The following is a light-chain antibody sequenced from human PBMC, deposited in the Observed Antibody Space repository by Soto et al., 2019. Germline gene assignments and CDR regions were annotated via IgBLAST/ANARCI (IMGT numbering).Light chain of an antibody. V-gene: IGLV2-14*01. Sequence: QSVLTNPASVSGSPGQSIAISCTGTRSDVGAYNYVSWYQQHPGKAPKLMISEVTNRPSGVSDRFSGSKSGNTASLTISGLQAEDEADYYCSSCTSRFTFVFGTGTKLTVL. CDR2: EVT. J-gene: IGLJ1*01. CDR3: SSCTSRFTFV. CDR1: RSDVGAYNY.